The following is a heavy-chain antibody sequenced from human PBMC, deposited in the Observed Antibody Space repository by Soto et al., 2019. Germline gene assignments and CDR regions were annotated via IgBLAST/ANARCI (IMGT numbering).Heavy chain of an antibody. Sequence: ASVKVSCKASEYTFIGFHLHWVRQAPGQGLEWMGWINPKSGDTKYAQKFQGRVTLTRDTSISTGYMELSRLESNDTAVYYCAKGLWTVGHCTGASCYDGMDAWGHGTTVTVS. CDR2: INPKSGDT. CDR3: AKGLWTVGHCTGASCYDGMDA. J-gene: IGHJ6*02. V-gene: IGHV1-2*02. D-gene: IGHD2-8*02. CDR1: EYTFIGFH.